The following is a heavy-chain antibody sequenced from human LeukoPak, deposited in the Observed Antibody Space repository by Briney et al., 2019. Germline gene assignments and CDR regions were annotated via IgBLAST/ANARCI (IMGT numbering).Heavy chain of an antibody. J-gene: IGHJ6*02. CDR3: ARLDEYSSSSRYYGMDV. D-gene: IGHD6-6*01. V-gene: IGHV1-69*13. CDR2: IIPIFGTA. Sequence: SVKVPCKASGGTFSSYGISWVRQAPGQGLEWMGGIIPIFGTANYAQKFQGRVTITADESTSTAYMELSSLRSEDTAVYYCARLDEYSSSSRYYGMDVWGQGTTVTVSS. CDR1: GGTFSSYG.